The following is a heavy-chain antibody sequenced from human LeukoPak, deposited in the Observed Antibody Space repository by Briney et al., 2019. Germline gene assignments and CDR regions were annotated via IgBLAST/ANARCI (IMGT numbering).Heavy chain of an antibody. D-gene: IGHD5-12*01. CDR3: ARIIVATIAQYYFDY. CDR1: GFTFSDYY. Sequence: GGSLRLSCAASGFTFSDYYMSWIRQAPGKGLEWVSYISSSGSTIYYADSVKGRFTISRDNAKNSLYLQMNSLRAEDTAVYYCARIIVATIAQYYFDYWGQGTLVTVSS. J-gene: IGHJ4*02. CDR2: ISSSGSTI. V-gene: IGHV3-11*04.